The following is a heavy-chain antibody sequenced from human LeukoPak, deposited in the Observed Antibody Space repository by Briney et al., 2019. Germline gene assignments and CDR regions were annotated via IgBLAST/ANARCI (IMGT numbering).Heavy chain of an antibody. J-gene: IGHJ2*01. CDR1: GGSISSSSYY. D-gene: IGHD3-22*01. CDR3: ARGVTMIVVVIHDWYFDL. V-gene: IGHV4-39*01. Sequence: RTSETLSLTCTVSGGSISSSSYYWGWIHQPPGKGLEWIGSIYYTRSTYYNPSLKSRVTISVDTSKNQFSLKLTSVTAADTAVYYCARGVTMIVVVIHDWYFDLWGRGTLVTVSS. CDR2: IYYTRST.